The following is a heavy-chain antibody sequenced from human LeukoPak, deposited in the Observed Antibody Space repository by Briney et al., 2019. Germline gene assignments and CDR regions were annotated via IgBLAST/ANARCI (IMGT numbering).Heavy chain of an antibody. J-gene: IGHJ6*03. D-gene: IGHD3-3*01. CDR1: GGSISYYY. CDR3: ARRDFWSSSNCYLRPMDV. V-gene: IGHV4-59*08. CDR2: IYYSGST. Sequence: SETLSLTCTVSGGSISYYYWNWIRQPPGKGLEWIGYIYYSGSTTYNPSLKSRVTMSVDTAKNQFSLKLRSVTAADTAVYYCARRDFWSSSNCYLRPMDVWGKGTTVTVSS.